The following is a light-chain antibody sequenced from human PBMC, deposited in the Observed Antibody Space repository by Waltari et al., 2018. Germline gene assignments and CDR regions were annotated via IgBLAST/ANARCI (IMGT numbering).Light chain of an antibody. CDR1: SVGSER. Sequence: SHVLTQPPSVSVAPGQTAKITFAGNSVGSERVHWYQQKSGRAPEVVVYDDSARPSGIPGRMSGAKSGNTATLTIARVEAGDEADYYCQLWDGITDHWVFGGGTKVTVL. CDR2: DDS. V-gene: IGLV3-21*02. CDR3: QLWDGITDHWV. J-gene: IGLJ3*02.